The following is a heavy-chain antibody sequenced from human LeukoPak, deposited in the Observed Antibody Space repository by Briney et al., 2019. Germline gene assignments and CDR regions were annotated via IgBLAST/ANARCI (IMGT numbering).Heavy chain of an antibody. Sequence: GGSLRLSCAASGFTVSSNYMSWVRQAPGKGLEWVSVIYSGGSTYYADSVKGRFTISRDNSKNTLYLQMNSLRAEDTAVYYCAKGPEYQLLWNWFDPWGQGTLVTVSS. CDR2: IYSGGST. CDR3: AKGPEYQLLWNWFDP. V-gene: IGHV3-53*01. D-gene: IGHD2-2*01. J-gene: IGHJ5*02. CDR1: GFTVSSNY.